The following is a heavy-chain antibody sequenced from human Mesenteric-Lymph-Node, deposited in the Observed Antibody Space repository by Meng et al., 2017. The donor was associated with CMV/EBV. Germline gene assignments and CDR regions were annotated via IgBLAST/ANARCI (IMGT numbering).Heavy chain of an antibody. CDR2: ISSSSTYI. CDR1: GFTFSNYS. Sequence: GESLKISCAASGFTFSNYSMNWVRQAPGKGLEWVSSISSSSTYIYYADSVKGRFTISRDNARNSLYLQMNSLRAEDTAVYYCAKVVYSSSMDFDYWGQGTLVTVSS. D-gene: IGHD6-6*01. J-gene: IGHJ4*02. CDR3: AKVVYSSSMDFDY. V-gene: IGHV3-21*04.